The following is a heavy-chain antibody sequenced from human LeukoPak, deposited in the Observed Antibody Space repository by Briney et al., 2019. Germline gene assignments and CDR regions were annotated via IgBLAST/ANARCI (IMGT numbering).Heavy chain of an antibody. D-gene: IGHD6-6*01. CDR1: GYSFTSYW. J-gene: IGHJ3*02. V-gene: IGHV5-51*01. CDR3: ASPIAAVASDAFDI. Sequence: GESLQISCKGSGYSFTSYWIGWVRQQAGKGLEWMGIIFPGDSDIRYSPSFQGQVTISADKSISTAYLHWSSLKASDTAMYYCASPIAAVASDAFDIWGQGTMVTVSS. CDR2: IFPGDSDI.